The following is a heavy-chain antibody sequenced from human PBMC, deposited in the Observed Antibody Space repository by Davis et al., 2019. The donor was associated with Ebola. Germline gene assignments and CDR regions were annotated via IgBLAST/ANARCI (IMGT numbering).Heavy chain of an antibody. CDR2: ISSSSSYI. V-gene: IGHV3-21*01. J-gene: IGHJ6*03. D-gene: IGHD7-27*01. CDR1: GFTFSSYS. CDR3: ARVGNYYYYMDV. Sequence: GGSLRLSCAASGFTFSSYSMNWVRQAPGKGLEWVSSISSSSSYIYYADSVKGRFTISRDNAKNSLYLQMNSLRVEDTAVYYCARVGNYYYYMDVWGKGTTVTVSS.